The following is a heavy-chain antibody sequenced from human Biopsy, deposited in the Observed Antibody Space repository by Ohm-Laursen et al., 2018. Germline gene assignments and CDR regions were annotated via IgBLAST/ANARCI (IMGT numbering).Heavy chain of an antibody. CDR2: FDPEHGET. V-gene: IGHV1-24*01. D-gene: IGHD6-19*01. Sequence: ASVKVSCKVSEYTLTELPIHWVRQAPGKGLEWMGGFDPEHGETLYAQKFQGRVTMTEDTSTDTAYMELSSLRSEDTAVYFCARNTGWYGDLYYFDYWGQGTLVTVSS. J-gene: IGHJ4*02. CDR3: ARNTGWYGDLYYFDY. CDR1: EYTLTELP.